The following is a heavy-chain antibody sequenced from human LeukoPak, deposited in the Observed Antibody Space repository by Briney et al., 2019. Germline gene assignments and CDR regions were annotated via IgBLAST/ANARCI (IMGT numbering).Heavy chain of an antibody. CDR1: GFAFSSYS. CDR2: ISGSSTYI. CDR3: ARDRLSHFDY. Sequence: PGGSLRLSCAASGFAFSSYSMNWVRQAPGKGLEWVSSISGSSTYIYSANSLKGRFSISRDNAKNSLYLQMNSLRAEDTAVYYCARDRLSHFDYWGQGTLVTVSS. J-gene: IGHJ4*02. V-gene: IGHV3-21*01. D-gene: IGHD2/OR15-2a*01.